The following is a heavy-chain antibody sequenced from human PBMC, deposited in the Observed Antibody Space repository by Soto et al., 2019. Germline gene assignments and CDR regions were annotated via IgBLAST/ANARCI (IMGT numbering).Heavy chain of an antibody. CDR2: IYYSGST. CDR1: GGSISSYY. Sequence: SETLSLTCTVSGGSISSYYWGWIRQPPGKGLEWIGYIYYSGSTNYNPSLKSRVTISVDTSKNQFSLKLSSVTAADTAVYYCARVIAVADIYYFDYWGQGTLVTVSS. D-gene: IGHD6-19*01. J-gene: IGHJ4*02. CDR3: ARVIAVADIYYFDY. V-gene: IGHV4-59*01.